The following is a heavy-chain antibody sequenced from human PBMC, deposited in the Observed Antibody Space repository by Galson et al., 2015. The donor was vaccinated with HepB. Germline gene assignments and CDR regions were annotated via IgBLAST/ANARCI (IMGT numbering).Heavy chain of an antibody. J-gene: IGHJ4*02. D-gene: IGHD6-19*01. V-gene: IGHV3-48*01. CDR1: GFTFSSYS. Sequence: SLRLSCAASGFTFSSYSMNWVRQAPGKGLEWVSYISSSSSTIYYADSVKGRFTISRDNAKNSLYLQMNSLRAEDTAVYYCAKDKIAVAGTGGFGYWGQGTLVTVSS. CDR3: AKDKIAVAGTGGFGY. CDR2: ISSSSSTI.